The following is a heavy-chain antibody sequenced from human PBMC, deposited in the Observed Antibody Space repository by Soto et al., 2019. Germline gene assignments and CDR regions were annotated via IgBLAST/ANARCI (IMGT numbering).Heavy chain of an antibody. J-gene: IGHJ5*02. CDR3: ARVPRIAARLYNWFDP. D-gene: IGHD6-6*01. V-gene: IGHV1-69*13. Sequence: GASVKVSCKASGGTFSSYAITWVRQAPGQGLEWMGGIIPIFGTANYAQKFQGRVTITADESTSTAYMELSSLRSEDTAVYYCARVPRIAARLYNWFDPWGQGTLVTVSS. CDR2: IIPIFGTA. CDR1: GGTFSSYA.